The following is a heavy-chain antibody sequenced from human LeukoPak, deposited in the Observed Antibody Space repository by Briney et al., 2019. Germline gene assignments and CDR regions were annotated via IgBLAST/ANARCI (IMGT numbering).Heavy chain of an antibody. CDR1: GFTFNTYA. D-gene: IGHD2-21*02. CDR3: GRDRAEYCGGNCCLGPDY. CDR2: FSGSDGNS. Sequence: GGSLRLSCAASGFTFNTYAMNWVRQAPGKGLEWVPIFSGSDGNSYYADSVRGRFTMSSDNSKSRLYLLLNSLRAEDTASYYCGRDRAEYCGGNCCLGPDYWLQGTLVSVCS. V-gene: IGHV3-23*01. J-gene: IGHJ4*01.